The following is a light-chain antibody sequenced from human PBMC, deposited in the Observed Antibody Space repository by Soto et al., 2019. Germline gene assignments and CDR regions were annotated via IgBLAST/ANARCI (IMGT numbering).Light chain of an antibody. V-gene: IGKV4-1*01. CDR1: QSVSYSSNNKHY. Sequence: DIVMTQSPDSLAVSLGERATINCKSSQSVSYSSNNKHYFAWYQQKAGQPPKLLISSASIRESGVPDRFSGSGSGADFTLTISTLQAEDVPVYYCQQWLSAPYPFGGGTKVERK. J-gene: IGKJ4*01. CDR3: QQWLSAPYP. CDR2: SAS.